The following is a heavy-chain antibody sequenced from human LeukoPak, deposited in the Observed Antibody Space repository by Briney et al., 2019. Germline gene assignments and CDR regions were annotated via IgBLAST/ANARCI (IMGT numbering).Heavy chain of an antibody. CDR1: GFTFIDYD. V-gene: IGHV3-13*01. D-gene: IGHD6-19*01. J-gene: IGHJ4*02. CDR3: ARGGIQVSGIDEFDY. CDR2: IGIRGDT. Sequence: PGGSLRLSCAASGFTFIDYDMPWVRQVIGKGLEWVSAIGIRGDTHYSGSVKGRFTISRENAESSLYQQMNSLRADDTAVYYCARGGIQVSGIDEFDYWGQGTLVTVSS.